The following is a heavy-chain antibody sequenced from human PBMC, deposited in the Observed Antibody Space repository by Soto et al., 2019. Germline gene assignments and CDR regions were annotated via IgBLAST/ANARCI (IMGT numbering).Heavy chain of an antibody. CDR3: ARDLRAGGDY. CDR1: GYTLSDAN. V-gene: IGHV1-46*01. CDR2: LNPRADST. D-gene: IGHD1-26*01. J-gene: IGHJ4*02. Sequence: SVKVSCKASGYTLSDANINWVRQAPGQGPEWMGMLNPRADSTNYAQKFQGRVTMTRDTSTSTVYLELSSLRSEDTAVYYCARDLRAGGDYWGQGTLVTVSS.